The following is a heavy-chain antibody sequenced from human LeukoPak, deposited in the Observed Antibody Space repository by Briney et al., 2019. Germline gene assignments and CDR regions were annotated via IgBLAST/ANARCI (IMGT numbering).Heavy chain of an antibody. J-gene: IGHJ4*02. CDR1: GGSFSGYY. V-gene: IGHV4-34*01. Sequence: SETLSLTCAVYGGSFSGYYWSWIRQPPGKGLEWIGEINHSGSTNYNPSLKSRVTISVDTSKNQFSLKLSSVTAADTAVYYRARAGPKRIAARPLDYWGQGTLVTVSS. CDR3: ARAGPKRIAARPLDY. CDR2: INHSGST. D-gene: IGHD6-6*01.